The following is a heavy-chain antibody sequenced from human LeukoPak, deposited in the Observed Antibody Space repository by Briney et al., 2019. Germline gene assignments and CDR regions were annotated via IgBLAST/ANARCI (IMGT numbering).Heavy chain of an antibody. J-gene: IGHJ4*02. V-gene: IGHV3-30-3*01. Sequence: GGSLRLSCAASGFTFSSYAMHWVRQAPGKGLEWVAVISYDGSNKYYADSVKGRFTISRDNSKNTLYLQMNSLRAEDTAVYYCAREAQDIQLWLDFDYWGQGTLVTVSS. CDR2: ISYDGSNK. CDR3: AREAQDIQLWLDFDY. CDR1: GFTFSSYA. D-gene: IGHD5-18*01.